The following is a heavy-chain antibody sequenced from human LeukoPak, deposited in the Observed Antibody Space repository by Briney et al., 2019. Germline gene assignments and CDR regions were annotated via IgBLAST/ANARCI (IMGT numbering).Heavy chain of an antibody. V-gene: IGHV4-39*01. D-gene: IGHD2-2*01. J-gene: IGHJ5*02. CDR1: GGSISSSSYY. Sequence: SETLSLTCTVSGGSISSSSYYWGWIRQPPGKGLEWIGSTYYSGSTYYNPSLKSRVTISVDTSKNQFSLKLSSVTAADTAVYYCARRDRCSSTSCYGWFDPWGQGTLVTVSS. CDR3: ARRDRCSSTSCYGWFDP. CDR2: TYYSGST.